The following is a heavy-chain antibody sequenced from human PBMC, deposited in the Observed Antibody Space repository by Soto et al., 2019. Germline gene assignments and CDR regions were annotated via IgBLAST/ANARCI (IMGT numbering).Heavy chain of an antibody. J-gene: IGHJ5*02. D-gene: IGHD6-25*01. V-gene: IGHV3-74*01. Sequence: GSLRLSCAASGFTFSSYWMHWVRQAPGKGLVWVSRINSDGSSTSYADSVKGRFTISRDNAKNTLYLQMNSLRAEDTAVYYCGRVVLHRLFDPWGQGTLVTVSS. CDR2: INSDGSST. CDR3: GRVVLHRLFDP. CDR1: GFTFSSYW.